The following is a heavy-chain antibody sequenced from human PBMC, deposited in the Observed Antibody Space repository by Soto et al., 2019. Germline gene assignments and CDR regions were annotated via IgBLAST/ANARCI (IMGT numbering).Heavy chain of an antibody. V-gene: IGHV3-33*01. CDR3: ARAVQYRGGWSFDY. Sequence: GGSLRLSCAASGFTFSSYGMHWVRQAPGKGLEWVAVIWYDGSNKYYADSVKGRFIVSRDNSKNTLYLQMNSLRAEDTAVYYCARAVQYRGGWSFDYWGQGTLVTVSS. D-gene: IGHD1-26*01. J-gene: IGHJ4*02. CDR1: GFTFSSYG. CDR2: IWYDGSNK.